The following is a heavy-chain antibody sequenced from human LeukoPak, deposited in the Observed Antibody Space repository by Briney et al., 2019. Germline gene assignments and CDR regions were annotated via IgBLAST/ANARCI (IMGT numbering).Heavy chain of an antibody. CDR2: IRQDGSEK. Sequence: GGSLRLSCAASGFTFSTYWMSWVRQVPGKGLEWVANIRQDGSEKNYVESVKGRFTISRDNARNTVYLQMTSLRAEDSAVYFCARDWHYRLDMWGQGALVTVSS. V-gene: IGHV3-7*01. CDR3: ARDWHYRLDM. D-gene: IGHD3-10*01. J-gene: IGHJ4*02. CDR1: GFTFSTYW.